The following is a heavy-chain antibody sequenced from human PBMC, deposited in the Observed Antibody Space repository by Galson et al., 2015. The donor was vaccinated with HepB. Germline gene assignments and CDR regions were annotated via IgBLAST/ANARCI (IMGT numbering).Heavy chain of an antibody. J-gene: IGHJ6*02. Sequence: SVKVSCKASGYTFTGYGISWVRQAPGQGLEWMGWIYPSNGNTKYAQKFQGRVTMTTDTSTKTAYMELRSLRSDDTAVYYCAREETYYGSGTYYKAKYYYHGMDVWGPGTTVTVSS. CDR1: GYTFTGYG. D-gene: IGHD3-10*01. CDR2: IYPSNGNT. CDR3: AREETYYGSGTYYKAKYYYHGMDV. V-gene: IGHV1-18*04.